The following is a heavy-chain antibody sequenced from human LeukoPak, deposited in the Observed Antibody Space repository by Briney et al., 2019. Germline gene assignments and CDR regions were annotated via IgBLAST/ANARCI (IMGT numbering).Heavy chain of an antibody. D-gene: IGHD4-11*01. CDR2: IFYSGST. CDR3: ARRTSSNYVDS. J-gene: IGHJ4*02. V-gene: IGHV4-59*01. CDR1: GGSPSRYY. Sequence: PSETLSLTCTVSGGSPSRYYWSWIRQPPGKRLEWIGYIFYSGSTNYNPSLKSRVTMSVDTSQNQFSLRLSSVTAADTAVYYCARRTSSNYVDSWGQGTLVTVSS.